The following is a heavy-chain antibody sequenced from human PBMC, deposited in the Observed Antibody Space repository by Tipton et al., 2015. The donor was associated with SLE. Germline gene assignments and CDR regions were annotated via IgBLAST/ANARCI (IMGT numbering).Heavy chain of an antibody. CDR2: INHSGST. Sequence: TLSLTCAAYGGSFSGYYWSWIRQPPGKGLEGIGEINHSGSTNSTPSLKSRVTISVDTSKNQFSLKLSSVTAADTAVYYCARQSSSWYFYFDYWGQRTLVTVSS. D-gene: IGHD6-13*01. CDR3: ARQSSSWYFYFDY. CDR1: GGSFSGYY. V-gene: IGHV4-34*01. J-gene: IGHJ4*02.